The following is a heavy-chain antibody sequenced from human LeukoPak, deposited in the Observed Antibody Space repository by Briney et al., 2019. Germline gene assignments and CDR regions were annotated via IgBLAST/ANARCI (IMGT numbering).Heavy chain of an antibody. J-gene: IGHJ4*02. CDR1: GYTFTSYH. CDR2: INRRGGST. Sequence: AASVTVSCKASGYTFTSYHMHWVRQAPGQGLEWMGRINRRGGSTSYEQKFQSRVTMTRDMSTSTVYMELSSLRSEDTAVYYCARDMQPVGATAGFDYGGQGTLVTVPS. V-gene: IGHV1-46*01. CDR3: ARDMQPVGATAGFDY. D-gene: IGHD1-26*01.